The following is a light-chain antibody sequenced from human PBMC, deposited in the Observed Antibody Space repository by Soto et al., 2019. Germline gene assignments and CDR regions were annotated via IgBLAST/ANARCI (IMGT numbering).Light chain of an antibody. V-gene: IGKV3-15*01. CDR3: QQYNNWPRAT. Sequence: EMVMTQSPATLSVSHGERATLSCRASQSVSSNLAWYQQKPGQAPRLLIYGASSRATGFPARFSGSGSGTEFNLTISSLQSEDFGVYYCQQYNNWPRATFGGGTKVDVK. CDR1: QSVSSN. CDR2: GAS. J-gene: IGKJ4*01.